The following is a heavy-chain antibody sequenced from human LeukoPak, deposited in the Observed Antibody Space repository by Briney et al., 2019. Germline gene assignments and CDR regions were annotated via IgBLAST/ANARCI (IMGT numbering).Heavy chain of an antibody. Sequence: SETLSLTCTVSGGSISSSGYYWGWIRQPPGKGLELVGNVYYSGSTYYNPSLKSRVTISVDTSKNQFSLKLSSVTAADTAVYYCARIVPPNGYTYYYDSSGYKDAFDIWGQGTMVTVSS. CDR3: ARIVPPNGYTYYYDSSGYKDAFDI. CDR2: VYYSGST. CDR1: GGSISSSGYY. J-gene: IGHJ3*02. D-gene: IGHD3-22*01. V-gene: IGHV4-39*07.